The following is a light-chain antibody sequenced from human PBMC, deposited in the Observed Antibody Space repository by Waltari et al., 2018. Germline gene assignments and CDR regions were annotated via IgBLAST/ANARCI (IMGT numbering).Light chain of an antibody. V-gene: IGLV2-23*02. CDR1: SSDVGFYNL. Sequence: QSALTQPASVSGSPGQSITISCTGTSSDVGFYNLVSWYQQHPDKTPKLRVYEVIERPSGGANRFSGSKSGNTASLTSSGLQAEDEADYYCCSYAGRNIWVFGGGTKLTVL. J-gene: IGLJ3*02. CDR2: EVI. CDR3: CSYAGRNIWV.